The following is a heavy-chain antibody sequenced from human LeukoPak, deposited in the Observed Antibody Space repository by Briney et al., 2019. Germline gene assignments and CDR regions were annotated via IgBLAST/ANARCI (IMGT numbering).Heavy chain of an antibody. CDR3: ARAPGPLGYCSSTSCYWFDP. V-gene: IGHV4-30-4*01. Sequence: SETLSLTCTVSGGSISSGDYYWSWIRQPPGKGLEWIGYIYYSGSTYYNPSLKSRVTISVDTSKNQFSLKLSSVTAADTAVYYCARAPGPLGYCSSTSCYWFDPWGQGTLVTVSS. J-gene: IGHJ5*02. CDR2: IYYSGST. D-gene: IGHD2-2*01. CDR1: GGSISSGDYY.